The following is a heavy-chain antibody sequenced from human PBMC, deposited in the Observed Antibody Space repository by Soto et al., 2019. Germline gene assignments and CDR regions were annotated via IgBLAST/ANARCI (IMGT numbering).Heavy chain of an antibody. CDR3: ARHPERIAQIGWFDP. CDR1: GFNFSSYS. Sequence: GVSLRLSCAASGFNFSSYSMRWVRQAPGKGLEWVSYISSSSTIYYADSVKGRFTISRDNAKNSLYLQMNSLRAEDTAVYYCARHPERIAQIGWFDPWGQGTLVTVSS. D-gene: IGHD6-13*01. V-gene: IGHV3-48*01. J-gene: IGHJ5*02. CDR2: ISSSSTI.